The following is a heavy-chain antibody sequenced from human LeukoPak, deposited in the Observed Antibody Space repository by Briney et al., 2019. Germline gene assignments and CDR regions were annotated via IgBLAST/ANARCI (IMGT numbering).Heavy chain of an antibody. Sequence: PSETLSLTCFVSGGSIGSLDYYWGWIRHPPGKGLEWIGSVYSRGSTHRNPALKSRVTISQDTSKNQFSLMLTSVSAADTAVYYCASQSPYASGTHALDHWGQGILVIVSS. CDR1: GGSIGSLDYY. V-gene: IGHV4-39*01. CDR3: ASQSPYASGTHALDH. D-gene: IGHD3-10*01. J-gene: IGHJ4*02. CDR2: VYSRGST.